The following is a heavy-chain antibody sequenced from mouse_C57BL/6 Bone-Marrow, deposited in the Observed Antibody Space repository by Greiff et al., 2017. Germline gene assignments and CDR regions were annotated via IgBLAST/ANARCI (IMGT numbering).Heavy chain of an antibody. Sequence: EVQRVESGGGLVKPGGSLKLSCAASGFTFSSYAMSWVRQTPEKRLEWVATISDGGSYTYHPDNVKGRFTISRDNAKNNLYLQMSQLKSEDTAMYYCARSSHYYGSRYVDYWGQGTTLTVSS. D-gene: IGHD1-1*01. CDR2: ISDGGSYT. V-gene: IGHV5-4*01. CDR3: ARSSHYYGSRYVDY. CDR1: GFTFSSYA. J-gene: IGHJ2*01.